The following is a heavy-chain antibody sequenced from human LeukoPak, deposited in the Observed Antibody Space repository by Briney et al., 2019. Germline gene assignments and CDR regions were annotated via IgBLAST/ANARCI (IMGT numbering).Heavy chain of an antibody. V-gene: IGHV1-46*01. CDR2: INPSGGST. CDR1: GYTFTSHF. CDR3: ARVATAYYDSSVGPFDI. J-gene: IGHJ3*02. D-gene: IGHD3-22*01. Sequence: ASVKVSCKASGYTFTSHFMHWMRQAPGQGLEWMGIINPSGGSTSYAQKFQGRLTMTRDMSTSTVYMELSSLRSEDTAVYCCARVATAYYDSSVGPFDIWGQGTMVTVSS.